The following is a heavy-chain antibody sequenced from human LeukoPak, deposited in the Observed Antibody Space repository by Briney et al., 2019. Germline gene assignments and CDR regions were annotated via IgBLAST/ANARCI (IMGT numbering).Heavy chain of an antibody. J-gene: IGHJ4*02. Sequence: PGGSLRLSCAASGFTVSSNYMSWVRQAPGKGLEWVSVIYAGGTTYCADSVKGRFTISRDNSKNTVYLQINSLSAEDTAIYYCARETLAGFDYWGQGTLVTVSS. CDR2: IYAGGTT. CDR1: GFTVSSNY. V-gene: IGHV3-53*01. CDR3: ARETLAGFDY. D-gene: IGHD6-19*01.